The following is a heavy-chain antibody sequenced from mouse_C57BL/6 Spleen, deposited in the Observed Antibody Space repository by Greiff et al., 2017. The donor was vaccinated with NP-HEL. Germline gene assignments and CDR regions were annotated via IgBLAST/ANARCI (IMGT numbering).Heavy chain of an antibody. V-gene: IGHV1-76*01. CDR2: IYPGSGNT. J-gene: IGHJ2*01. D-gene: IGHD1-1*01. CDR3: ARSPYYGSVYYLDY. Sequence: QVQLQQSGAELVRPGASVKLSCKASGFTFTDYYINWVKQRTGQGLEWIARIYPGSGNTEYNEKFKGKATLTAETSSSTAYMQLSSLTSEDSAVYFCARSPYYGSVYYLDYWGQGTTLTVSS. CDR1: GFTFTDYY.